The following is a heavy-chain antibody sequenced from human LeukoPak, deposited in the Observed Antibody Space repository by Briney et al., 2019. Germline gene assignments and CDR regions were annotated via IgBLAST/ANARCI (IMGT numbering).Heavy chain of an antibody. V-gene: IGHV7-4-1*02. D-gene: IGHD3-16*01. Sequence: ASVKVSWKASGYTFTSYAMNWVRQAHGQGLEWMGWINTNTGNPTYAQGFTGRFVFTLDTSVSTAYLQISSLKAEDTAVYYCARDPGRGESDYWGQGTLVTVSS. CDR1: GYTFTSYA. CDR2: INTNTGNP. J-gene: IGHJ4*02. CDR3: ARDPGRGESDY.